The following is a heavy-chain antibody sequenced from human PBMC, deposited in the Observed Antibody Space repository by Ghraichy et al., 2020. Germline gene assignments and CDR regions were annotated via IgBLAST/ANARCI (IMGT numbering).Heavy chain of an antibody. D-gene: IGHD6-13*01. CDR2: ISYDGSNK. J-gene: IGHJ4*02. V-gene: IGHV3-30-3*01. CDR3: ASCISAAGTRTKTVFDY. CDR1: GFTFSSYA. Sequence: GGSLRLSCAASGFTFSSYAMHWVRQAPGKGLEWVAVISYDGSNKYYADSVKGRFTISRDNSKNTLYLQMNSLRAEDTAVYYCASCISAAGTRTKTVFDYWGQGTLVTVSP.